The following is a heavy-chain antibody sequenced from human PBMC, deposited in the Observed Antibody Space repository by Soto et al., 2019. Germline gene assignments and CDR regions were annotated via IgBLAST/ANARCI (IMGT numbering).Heavy chain of an antibody. CDR3: AREWFGELLYGYYYYGMDV. CDR2: INHSGST. J-gene: IGHJ6*02. V-gene: IGHV4-34*01. CDR1: GGSFSGYY. Sequence: SETLSLTCAVYGGSFSGYYWSWIRQPPGKGLEWIGEINHSGSTNYNPSLKSRVTISVDTSKNQFSLKLSSVTAADTAVYYCAREWFGELLYGYYYYGMDVWGQGTTVTVS. D-gene: IGHD3-10*01.